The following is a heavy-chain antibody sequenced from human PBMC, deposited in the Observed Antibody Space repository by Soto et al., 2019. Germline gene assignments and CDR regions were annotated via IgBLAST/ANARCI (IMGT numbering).Heavy chain of an antibody. Sequence: QTLSLTCAISGDSVSSNSAAWNLIRQSPSRGLEWLGRTYYRSQWYNEYVVSVKSRITINPDTSKNQFSLQLNSVTPEDTAVYYCARERGVLSEAFDIWGRGTMVTVSS. CDR3: ARERGVLSEAFDI. CDR1: GDSVSSNSAA. J-gene: IGHJ3*02. V-gene: IGHV6-1*01. D-gene: IGHD3-16*02. CDR2: TYYRSQWYN.